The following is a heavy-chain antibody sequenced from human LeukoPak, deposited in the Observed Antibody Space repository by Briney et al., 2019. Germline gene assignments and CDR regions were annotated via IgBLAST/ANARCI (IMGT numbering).Heavy chain of an antibody. V-gene: IGHV4-59*08. D-gene: IGHD4-17*01. CDR3: ASSLVTTWGYYFDY. CDR1: GGSIRSYY. J-gene: IGHJ4*02. CDR2: LFHSGTR. Sequence: SETLSLTCTVSGGSIRSYYWSWIRQPPGKGLEWIGYLFHSGTRRYNPSLKSRVTISADTTKNQFFLSLNSTTAADTAVYYCASSLVTTWGYYFDYWGQGTLVTVSS.